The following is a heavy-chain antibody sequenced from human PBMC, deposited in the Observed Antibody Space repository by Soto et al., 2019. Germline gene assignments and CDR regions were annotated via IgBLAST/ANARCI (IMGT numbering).Heavy chain of an antibody. J-gene: IGHJ6*02. CDR1: GGSISGYY. D-gene: IGHD2-21*02. V-gene: IGHV4-59*01. Sequence: SETRSLTCTVSGGSISGYYWSWIRQPPGKGLEWIGYMYNTGSTVYNPSFKSRVTISVDTSKNQFSLKLNSVTAADTAVYYCARDLWGYCGTDCYPLDVRGQGTTVTVS. CDR3: ARDLWGYCGTDCYPLDV. CDR2: MYNTGST.